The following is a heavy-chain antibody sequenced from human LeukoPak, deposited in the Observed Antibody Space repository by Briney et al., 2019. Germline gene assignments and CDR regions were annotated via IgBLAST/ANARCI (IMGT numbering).Heavy chain of an antibody. CDR3: ARASAAGNDFWAGYPSDAFDI. V-gene: IGHV3-53*04. D-gene: IGHD3-3*01. J-gene: IGHJ3*02. CDR1: GFIVSTKY. CDR2: IHNSGIT. Sequence: GGSLRLSCAASGFIVSTKYMSWVRQAPGKGLEWASVIHNSGITYYPDSVKGRFTISRHNSENTVYLQMNSLRGEDTAVYYCARASAAGNDFWAGYPSDAFDIWGQGTKVTVSS.